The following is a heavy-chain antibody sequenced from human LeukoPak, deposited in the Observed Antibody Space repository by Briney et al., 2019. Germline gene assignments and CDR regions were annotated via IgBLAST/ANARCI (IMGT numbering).Heavy chain of an antibody. D-gene: IGHD3-10*01. CDR3: ARDREGIRRGAYYFDY. V-gene: IGHV3-11*05. CDR1: GFTFSDFY. CDR2: IRSTSSYT. Sequence: GGSLGLSCAASGFTFSDFYMSWIRQAPGKGPEWVSYIRSTSSYTNYADSVKGRFTISRDNSKNSLYLQMNSLRAEDTAVYHCARDREGIRRGAYYFDYWGQGTLVTVSS. J-gene: IGHJ4*02.